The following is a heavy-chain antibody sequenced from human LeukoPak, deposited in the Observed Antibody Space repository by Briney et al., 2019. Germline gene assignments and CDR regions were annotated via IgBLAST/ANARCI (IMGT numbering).Heavy chain of an antibody. D-gene: IGHD6-19*01. CDR3: ASPGHSSGWYVNY. CDR2: ISYDGSNK. CDR1: GFTFSSYA. J-gene: IGHJ4*02. Sequence: GGSLRLSCAASGFTFSSYAMHWVRQAPGKGLEWVAVISYDGSNKYYADSVKGRFTISRDNSKNTLYLQMNSLRAEDTAVYYCASPGHSSGWYVNYWGQGTLVTVSS. V-gene: IGHV3-30-3*01.